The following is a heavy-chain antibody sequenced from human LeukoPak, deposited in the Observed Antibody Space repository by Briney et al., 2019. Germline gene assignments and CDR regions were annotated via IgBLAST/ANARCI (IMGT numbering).Heavy chain of an antibody. CDR3: ARDIFAVDSSGYQPL. CDR2: ISGSGGST. V-gene: IGHV3-23*01. D-gene: IGHD3-22*01. CDR1: GFTFSSYA. Sequence: GGSLRLSCAASGFTFSSYAMSWVRQAPGKGLEWVSAISGSGGSTYYADSVKGRFTISRDNSKNTLYLQMNSLRAEDTAVYYCARDIFAVDSSGYQPLWGQGTLVTVSS. J-gene: IGHJ4*02.